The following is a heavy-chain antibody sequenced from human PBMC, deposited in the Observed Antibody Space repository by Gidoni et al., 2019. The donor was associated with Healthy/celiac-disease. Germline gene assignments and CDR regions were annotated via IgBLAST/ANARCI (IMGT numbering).Heavy chain of an antibody. D-gene: IGHD1-26*01. CDR2: IYYSGRT. Sequence: QVQLQESGPGLVKPSQTLSLTCTFSGASISSGGYYWTWIRHHPGKGLEWIGYIYYSGRTYYNPSLKSRVTISVDTSKNQFSLKLSSVSAADTAVYYCARVLEPGYSSDYWGQGTLVTVSS. J-gene: IGHJ4*02. CDR1: GASISSGGYY. CDR3: ARVLEPGYSSDY. V-gene: IGHV4-31*03.